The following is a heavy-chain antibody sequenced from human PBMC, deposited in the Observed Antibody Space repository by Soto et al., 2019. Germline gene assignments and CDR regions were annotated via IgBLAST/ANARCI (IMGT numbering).Heavy chain of an antibody. D-gene: IGHD6-13*01. Sequence: SETLSLTCTVSGGSISSSSYYWGWLRHPPGKGLEWIGTIYYSGSTYYNPSLKSRVTISVDTSKNQFSLKLSSVTAADTAVYYCARHSQTRGSSWYTYWGKGTLVTVSS. CDR2: IYYSGST. CDR3: ARHSQTRGSSWYTY. V-gene: IGHV4-39*01. J-gene: IGHJ4*02. CDR1: GGSISSSSYY.